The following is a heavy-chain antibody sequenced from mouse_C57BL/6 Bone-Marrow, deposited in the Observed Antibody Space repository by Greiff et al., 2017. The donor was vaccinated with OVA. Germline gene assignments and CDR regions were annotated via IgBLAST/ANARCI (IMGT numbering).Heavy chain of an antibody. CDR1: GYTFTSYW. D-gene: IGHD2-4*01. CDR3: ARKASTMIKDY. CDR2: IYPSDSET. V-gene: IGHV1-61*01. Sequence: VQLQQPGAELVRPGSSVKLSCKASGYTFTSYWMDWVKQRPGQGLEWIGNIYPSDSETHYNQKFKDKATLTVDKSSSTAYMQLSSLTSEDSAVYYCARKASTMIKDYWGQGTTLTVSS. J-gene: IGHJ2*01.